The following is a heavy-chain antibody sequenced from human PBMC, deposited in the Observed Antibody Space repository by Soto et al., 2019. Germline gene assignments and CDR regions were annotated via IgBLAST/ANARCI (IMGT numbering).Heavy chain of an antibody. CDR1: GGSISSYY. D-gene: IGHD2-2*01. CDR3: ARHPAAMGPGDY. V-gene: IGHV4-59*08. Sequence: ETLSLTCTVSGGSISSYYWSWIRQPPGKGLEWIGYIYYSGSTNYNPSLKSRVTISVDTSKNQFSLKLSSVTAADTAVYYCARHPAAMGPGDYWGQGTLVTVSS. CDR2: IYYSGST. J-gene: IGHJ4*02.